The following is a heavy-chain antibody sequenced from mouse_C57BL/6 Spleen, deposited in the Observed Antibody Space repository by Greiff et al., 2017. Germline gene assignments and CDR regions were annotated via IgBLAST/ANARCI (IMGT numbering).Heavy chain of an antibody. CDR2: INPGSGGT. CDR3: ARSGGDY. Sequence: VKLQESGAELVRPGTSVKVSCKASGYAFTNYLIEWVKQRPGQGLEWIGVINPGSGGTDYNEKFKGKATLTADKSTSTAYMQLSSLTSGDSAVFFCARSGGDYWGQGTTLTVSS. V-gene: IGHV1-54*01. CDR1: GYAFTNYL. J-gene: IGHJ2*01. D-gene: IGHD3-1*01.